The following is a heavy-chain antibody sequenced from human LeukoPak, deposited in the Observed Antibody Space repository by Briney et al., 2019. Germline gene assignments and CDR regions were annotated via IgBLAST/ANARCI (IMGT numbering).Heavy chain of an antibody. CDR1: GFTFSGYS. Sequence: GGSLRLSCAASGFTFSGYSMNWVRQAPGKGLEWISYINSSPNTIYYADSVKGRFTISRDNAKNSLYLQMNSLRAEDTAVYYCASRDNWNQGDYWGQGTLVTVSS. CDR3: ASRDNWNQGDY. D-gene: IGHD1-20*01. CDR2: INSSPNTI. V-gene: IGHV3-48*01. J-gene: IGHJ4*02.